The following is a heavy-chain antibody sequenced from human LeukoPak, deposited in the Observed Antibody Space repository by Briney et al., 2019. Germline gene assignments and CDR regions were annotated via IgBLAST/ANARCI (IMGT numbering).Heavy chain of an antibody. V-gene: IGHV4-59*08. CDR3: ARRDTGWNYCDY. CDR1: GFTFSTYW. D-gene: IGHD6-19*01. CDR2: IHYKGST. Sequence: PGGSLRLSCAASGFTFSTYWMSWVRQPPGKRLEWIGDIHYKGSTNYNLSLKSRVTISVDTSKNHLSLNLTSVLAADTAIYYCARRDTGWNYCDYWGQGILVTVSS. J-gene: IGHJ4*02.